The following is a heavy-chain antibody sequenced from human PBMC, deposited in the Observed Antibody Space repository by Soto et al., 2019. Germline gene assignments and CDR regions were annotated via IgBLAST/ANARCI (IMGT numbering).Heavy chain of an antibody. V-gene: IGHV3-48*02. CDR2: ISSSSSTI. Sequence: PGGSLRLSCAASGFTFSSYGMNWVRQAPGKGLEWVSYISSSSSTIYYADSVKGRFTISRDNARNSLYLQMNSLRDEDTAVYYCASLFGVVIIQASDYYYGMDVWGQGTTVTVSS. D-gene: IGHD3-3*01. CDR1: GFTFSSYG. J-gene: IGHJ6*02. CDR3: ASLFGVVIIQASDYYYGMDV.